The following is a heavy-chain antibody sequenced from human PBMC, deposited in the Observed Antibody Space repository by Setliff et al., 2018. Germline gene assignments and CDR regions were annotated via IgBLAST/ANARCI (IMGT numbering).Heavy chain of an antibody. CDR2: IHHSGKA. D-gene: IGHD3-22*01. V-gene: IGHV4-38-2*01. CDR3: ARAHTWSLPNDNSGYPGWFDP. Sequence: SETLSLTCAVSGFSISSGYFWGWIRQPPGKGLEWIVNIHHSGKAYYNPSLKSRVTMSVDTSKNHVSLKLSSVTAADTAVYYCARAHTWSLPNDNSGYPGWFDPWGQGTLVTVSS. J-gene: IGHJ5*02. CDR1: GFSISSGYF.